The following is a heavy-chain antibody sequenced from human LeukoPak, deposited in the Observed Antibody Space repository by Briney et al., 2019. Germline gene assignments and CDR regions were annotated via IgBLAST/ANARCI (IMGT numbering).Heavy chain of an antibody. Sequence: SETLSLTCTVSGASISSYYWSWIRQPPGKGLEWIGYIYYGENTNYNPSLKSRVTISGDTSKNQFSLKLSSVTAADTAVYFCARLNGGATTGLFDYWGQGALVTVSS. D-gene: IGHD1-26*01. CDR1: GASISSYY. CDR3: ARLNGGATTGLFDY. V-gene: IGHV4-59*12. J-gene: IGHJ4*02. CDR2: IYYGENT.